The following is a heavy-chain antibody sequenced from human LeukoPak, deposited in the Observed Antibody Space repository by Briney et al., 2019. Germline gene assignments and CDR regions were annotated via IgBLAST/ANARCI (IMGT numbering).Heavy chain of an antibody. CDR2: IQYDGRNK. Sequence: AGSLRLSCAASGFTFSNYGLHWVRQAPGKGLEWVAFIQYDGRNKYYADSVKGRFTVSRDKSKNPLYLQMSSLRPEDTAVYYCAKERSGLDYWGQGTLVTVSS. V-gene: IGHV3-30*02. D-gene: IGHD3-22*01. CDR1: GFTFSNYG. CDR3: AKERSGLDY. J-gene: IGHJ4*02.